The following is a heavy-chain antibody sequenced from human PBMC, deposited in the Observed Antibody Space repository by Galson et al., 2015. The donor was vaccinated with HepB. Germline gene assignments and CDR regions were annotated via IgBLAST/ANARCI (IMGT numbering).Heavy chain of an antibody. CDR2: ISWNSGSI. D-gene: IGHD3-10*01. Sequence: SLRLSCAASGFTFDDYAMHWVRQAPGKGLEWVSGISWNSGSIGYADSVKGRFTISRDNAKNSLYLQMNSLRAEDTALYYCAKDLLAMVRGVDDAFDIWGQGTMVTVSS. V-gene: IGHV3-9*01. CDR1: GFTFDDYA. CDR3: AKDLLAMVRGVDDAFDI. J-gene: IGHJ3*02.